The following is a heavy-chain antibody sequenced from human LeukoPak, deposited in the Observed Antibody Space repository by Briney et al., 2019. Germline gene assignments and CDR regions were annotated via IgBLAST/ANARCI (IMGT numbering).Heavy chain of an antibody. J-gene: IGHJ6*03. CDR2: IGTAGDT. V-gene: IGHV3-13*01. Sequence: GGSLRLSCAASGFTFSSYDMHWVRQAPGKGLEWVSVIGTAGDTYYPGCVKGRFTISRENAKNSLYLQMNSLRAGDTAVYYCARVFYYGSGSYSYYYYMDVGGKGTTVTISS. D-gene: IGHD3-10*01. CDR3: ARVFYYGSGSYSYYYYMDV. CDR1: GFTFSSYD.